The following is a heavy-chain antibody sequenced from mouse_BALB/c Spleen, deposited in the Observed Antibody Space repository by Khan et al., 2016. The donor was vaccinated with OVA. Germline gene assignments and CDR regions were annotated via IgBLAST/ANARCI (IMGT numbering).Heavy chain of an antibody. D-gene: IGHD1-2*01. CDR2: IWAGGST. V-gene: IGHV2-9*02. J-gene: IGHJ3*01. Sequence: VQLKESGPGLVAPSQSLSITCTVSGFSLTSYGVHWVRQPPGKGLEWLGIIWAGGSTNYYSALMSRLSISKANSKGQVFFKMNSLQTDDTAMYYCARDTKATPYWGQGTMVTVSA. CDR1: GFSLTSYG. CDR3: ARDTKATPY.